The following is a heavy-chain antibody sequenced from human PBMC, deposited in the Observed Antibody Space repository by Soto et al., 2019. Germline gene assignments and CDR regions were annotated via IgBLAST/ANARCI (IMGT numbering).Heavy chain of an antibody. CDR3: ARGGPPIDY. D-gene: IGHD3-10*01. V-gene: IGHV1-3*01. J-gene: IGHJ4*02. CDR1: GYTFSSYA. Sequence: ASVKVSCKASGYTFSSYAMHWVRQAPGQRLEWMGWINAGSGNTKYSQKFQGRVTITRDTSASTAYMELSSLRSEDTAVYYCARGGPPIDYWGQGTLVTVSS. CDR2: INAGSGNT.